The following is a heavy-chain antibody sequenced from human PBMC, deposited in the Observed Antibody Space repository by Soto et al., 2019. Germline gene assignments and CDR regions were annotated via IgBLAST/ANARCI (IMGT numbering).Heavy chain of an antibody. D-gene: IGHD2-2*02. V-gene: IGHV4-4*02. CDR1: GGSISSSNW. CDR3: ARFVPAAIHHGMDV. CDR2: IYHSGST. J-gene: IGHJ6*02. Sequence: NPSETLSLTCAVSGGSISSSNWWSWVRQPPGKGLEWIGEIYHSGSTNYNPSLKSRVTISVDKSKNQFSLKLSSVTAADTAVYYCARFVPAAIHHGMDVWGQGTTVTVSS.